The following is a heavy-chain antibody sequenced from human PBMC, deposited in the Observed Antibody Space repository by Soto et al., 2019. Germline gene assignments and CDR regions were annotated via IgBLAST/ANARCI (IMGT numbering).Heavy chain of an antibody. CDR2: IYYSGST. D-gene: IGHD2-2*01. CDR1: GGSISSYY. J-gene: IGHJ6*03. Sequence: PSETLSLTCTVSGGSISSYYWSWIRQPPGKGLEWIGYIYYSGSTNYNPSLKSRVTISVDTSKNQFSLKLSSVTAADTAVYYCARGGPAAKVYYYYYYYMDVWGKGTTVTVSS. V-gene: IGHV4-59*12. CDR3: ARGGPAAKVYYYYYYYMDV.